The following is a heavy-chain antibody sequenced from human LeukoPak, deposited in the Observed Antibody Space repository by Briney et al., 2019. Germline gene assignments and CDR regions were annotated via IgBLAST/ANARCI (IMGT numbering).Heavy chain of an antibody. Sequence: PGRSLRLSCATSGFPFSSYWMHWVRQAPGKGLVWVARIHSDGIGTTYADSVKGRFTISRDNAKNTVSLQMNSLRAEDTAIYYCARGGVGCFDYWGQGTLVTVSS. D-gene: IGHD6-19*01. J-gene: IGHJ4*02. CDR1: GFPFSSYW. CDR3: ARGGVGCFDY. CDR2: IHSDGIGT. V-gene: IGHV3-74*01.